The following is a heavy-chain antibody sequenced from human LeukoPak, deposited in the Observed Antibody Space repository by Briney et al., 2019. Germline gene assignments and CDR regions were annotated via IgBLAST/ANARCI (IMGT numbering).Heavy chain of an antibody. D-gene: IGHD3-22*01. Sequence: SETLSLTCTVSGGSISSYYWSWIRQPPGKGLEWIGYIYYSGSTYYNPSLKSRVTISVDTSKNQFSLKLSSVTAADTAVYYCARGGNLYYYDSSGHTDYWGQGTLVTVSS. CDR1: GGSISSYY. CDR3: ARGGNLYYYDSSGHTDY. J-gene: IGHJ4*02. CDR2: IYYSGST. V-gene: IGHV4-59*12.